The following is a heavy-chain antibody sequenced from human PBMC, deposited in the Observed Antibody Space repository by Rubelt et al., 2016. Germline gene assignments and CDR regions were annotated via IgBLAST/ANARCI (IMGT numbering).Heavy chain of an antibody. V-gene: IGHV4-34*01. D-gene: IGHD6-13*01. CDR2: INHCGST. J-gene: IGHJ5*02. CDR1: GGSFSGYY. CDR3: ARGEQQLVQSNWFDP. Sequence: QVQLQQWGAGLLKPSETLSLTCAVYGGSFSGYYWSWIRQPPGKGLEWIGEINHCGSTNYNPSLKSRVTISWDTSKKQVSLRLSSVTAADTAGYYCARGEQQLVQSNWFDPWGQGTLVTVSS.